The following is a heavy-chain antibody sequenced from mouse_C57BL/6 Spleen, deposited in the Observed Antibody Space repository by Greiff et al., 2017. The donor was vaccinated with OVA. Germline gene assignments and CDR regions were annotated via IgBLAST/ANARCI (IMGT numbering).Heavy chain of an antibody. V-gene: IGHV1-61*01. D-gene: IGHD2-5*01. J-gene: IGHJ4*01. CDR3: AREGFYSNYPMDY. Sequence: QVQLQQSGAELVRPGSSVKLSCKASGYTFTSYWMDWVKQRPGQGLEWIGNIYPSDSETHYNQKFKDKATLTVDKSSSTAYMQLSSLTSEDSAVYYCAREGFYSNYPMDYWGQGTSVTVSS. CDR1: GYTFTSYW. CDR2: IYPSDSET.